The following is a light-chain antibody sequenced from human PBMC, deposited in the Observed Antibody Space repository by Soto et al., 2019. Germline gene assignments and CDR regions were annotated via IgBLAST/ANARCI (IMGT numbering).Light chain of an antibody. J-gene: IGKJ4*01. Sequence: EIVLTQSPATLSLSPGERATLSCRASQSISNYLAWYQQKPGQAPRLLIYDASNRATGIPVRFSGSGSGTDFTLTISRLEPEDFAVYYCQQYESSPPLTVGGGPKVDI. CDR3: QQYESSPPLT. V-gene: IGKV3-11*01. CDR1: QSISNY. CDR2: DAS.